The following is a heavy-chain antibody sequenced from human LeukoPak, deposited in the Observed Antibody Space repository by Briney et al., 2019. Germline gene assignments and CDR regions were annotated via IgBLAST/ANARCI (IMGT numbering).Heavy chain of an antibody. V-gene: IGHV4-30-2*01. CDR2: IYHSGST. Sequence: SQTLSLTCAVSGGSISSGGYSWSWIRQPPGKGLEWIGYIYHSGSTYYNPALKSRVTISVDRSKNQFSLKLSSVPDADTAVYYCARSPRVPAAPYYYYGMDVWGQGTTVTVSS. J-gene: IGHJ6*02. CDR3: ARSPRVPAAPYYYYGMDV. D-gene: IGHD2-2*01. CDR1: GGSISSGGYS.